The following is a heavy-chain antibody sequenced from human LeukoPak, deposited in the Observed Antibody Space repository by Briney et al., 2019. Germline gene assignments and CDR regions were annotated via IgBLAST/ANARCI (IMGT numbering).Heavy chain of an antibody. CDR3: ASRLYCSGGSCYSGNNWFDP. D-gene: IGHD2-15*01. V-gene: IGHV4-4*02. CDR1: GGSISSSNW. Sequence: SETLSLTCAVSGGSISSSNWWSWVRQPPGKGLEWIGEINHSGSTNYNPSLKSRVTISVDTSKNQFSLKLSSVTAADTAVYYCASRLYCSGGSCYSGNNWFDPWGQGTLVTVSS. J-gene: IGHJ5*02. CDR2: INHSGST.